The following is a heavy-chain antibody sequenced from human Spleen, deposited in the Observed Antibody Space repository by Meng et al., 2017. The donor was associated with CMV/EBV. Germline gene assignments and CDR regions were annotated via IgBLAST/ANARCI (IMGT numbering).Heavy chain of an antibody. Sequence: GSLRLSCAVYGGSFSGYYWSWIRQPPGKGLEWIGEINHSGSTNYNPSLKSRVTISVDTSKNQFSLKLSSVTAADTAVYYCAGHDFWSGYHYYYGMDVWGQGTTVTVSS. CDR1: GGSFSGYY. CDR2: INHSGST. V-gene: IGHV4-34*01. J-gene: IGHJ6*02. CDR3: AGHDFWSGYHYYYGMDV. D-gene: IGHD3-3*01.